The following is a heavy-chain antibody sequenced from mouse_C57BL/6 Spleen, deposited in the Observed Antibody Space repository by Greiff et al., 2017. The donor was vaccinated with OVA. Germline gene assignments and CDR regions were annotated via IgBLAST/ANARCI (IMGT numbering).Heavy chain of an antibody. V-gene: IGHV5-17*01. CDR3: ARGGDPPFGY. J-gene: IGHJ2*01. CDR1: GFTFSDYG. D-gene: IGHD3-3*01. CDR2: ISSGSSTI. Sequence: EVHLVESGGGLVKPGGSLKLSCAASGFTFSDYGMHWVRQAPEKGLEWVAYISSGSSTIYYADTVKGRFTISRDNAKNTLFLQMTSLRSEDTAMYYCARGGDPPFGYWGQGTTLTVSS.